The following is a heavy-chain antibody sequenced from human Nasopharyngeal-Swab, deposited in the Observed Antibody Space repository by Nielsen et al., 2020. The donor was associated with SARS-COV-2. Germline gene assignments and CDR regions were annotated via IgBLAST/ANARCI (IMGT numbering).Heavy chain of an antibody. CDR1: GGTFSSYA. CDR3: AREGGTRDGFDP. D-gene: IGHD2-15*01. V-gene: IGHV1-69*04. Sequence: SVKVSCKASGGTFSSYAISWERQAPGQGLEWMGRIIPILGIANYAQKFQGRVTITADKSTSTAYMELSSLRSEDTAVYYCAREGGTRDGFDPWGQGTLVTVSS. CDR2: IIPILGIA. J-gene: IGHJ5*02.